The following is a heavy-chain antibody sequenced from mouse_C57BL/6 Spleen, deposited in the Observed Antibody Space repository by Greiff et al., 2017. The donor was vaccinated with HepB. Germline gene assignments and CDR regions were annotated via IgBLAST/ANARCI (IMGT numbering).Heavy chain of an antibody. V-gene: IGHV7-3*01. Sequence: EVKLVESGGGLVQPGGSLSLSCAASGFTFTDYYMSWVRQPPGKALEWLGFIRNKANGYTTEYSASVKGRFTISRDNSQSILYLQMNALRAEDSATYYCARYYVWFDYWGQGTTLTVSS. J-gene: IGHJ2*01. CDR3: ARYYVWFDY. D-gene: IGHD2-10*02. CDR2: IRNKANGYTT. CDR1: GFTFTDYY.